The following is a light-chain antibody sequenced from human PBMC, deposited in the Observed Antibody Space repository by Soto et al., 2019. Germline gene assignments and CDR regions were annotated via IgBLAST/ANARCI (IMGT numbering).Light chain of an antibody. J-gene: IGKJ4*01. V-gene: IGKV1-33*01. Sequence: DIQMTHSPSSLSACVRDRVTITCQASQGISSCSHWCLQRPGTAPKVPIYFTSYLETGVPSRFSGSGSGTDFTLTISCLQPEDIATYSCQNFGGLLTFGGGTRVEIK. CDR3: QNFGGLLT. CDR2: FTS. CDR1: QGISSC.